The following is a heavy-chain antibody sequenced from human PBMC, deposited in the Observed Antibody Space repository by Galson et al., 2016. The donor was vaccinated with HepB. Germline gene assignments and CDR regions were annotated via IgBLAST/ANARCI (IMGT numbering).Heavy chain of an antibody. V-gene: IGHV4-39*07. CDR3: ARVVVVSAPDCYHGLDV. Sequence: SETLSLTCNVSGASISSGYHYWGWIRQPPGKGLEWIGNMYYSGSSYYNPSLKSRVTMSVDTSKNQFSLQLSSVTAADTAVYYCARVVVVSAPDCYHGLDVWGQGTTVTVSS. CDR2: MYYSGSS. CDR1: GASISSGYHY. J-gene: IGHJ6*02. D-gene: IGHD2-15*01.